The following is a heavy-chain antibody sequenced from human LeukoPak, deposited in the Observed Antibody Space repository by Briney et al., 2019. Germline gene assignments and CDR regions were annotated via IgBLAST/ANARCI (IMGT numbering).Heavy chain of an antibody. CDR1: GGSFSGYY. D-gene: IGHD2-2*02. J-gene: IGHJ4*02. Sequence: SETLSLTCAVYGGSFSGYYWSWIRQPPGKGLEWIGEINHSGSTNYNPSLKSRVTISVDTSKNQFSPKLSSVTAADTAVYYCARDDRYCSSTSCYNSPLDYWGQGTLVTVSS. CDR3: ARDDRYCSSTSCYNSPLDY. CDR2: INHSGST. V-gene: IGHV4-34*01.